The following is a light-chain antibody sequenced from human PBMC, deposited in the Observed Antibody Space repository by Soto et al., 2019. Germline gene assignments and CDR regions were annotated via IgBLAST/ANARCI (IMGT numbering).Light chain of an antibody. CDR2: CAS. Sequence: EIVMTQSPATLSVSPGERATLSCRASQSVSSNFAWYQQKPGQAPRLLIYCASTRATGIPARFSGSGSGTEFTLTISSLQSEDFAVYYCQQYNNWPRTLGQGTKVELK. V-gene: IGKV3-15*01. CDR3: QQYNNWPRT. CDR1: QSVSSN. J-gene: IGKJ1*01.